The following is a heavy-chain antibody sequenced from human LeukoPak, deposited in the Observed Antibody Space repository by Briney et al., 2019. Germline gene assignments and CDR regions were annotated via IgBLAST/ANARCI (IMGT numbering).Heavy chain of an antibody. CDR2: ISGSGDTT. V-gene: IGHV3-23*01. CDR3: AKGGGGYLDY. Sequence: GGSLRLSCAASGFTFSNFGMTWVRQAPGKCLEWVSTISGSGDTTYYPNSVKGRFTISRDNSKNTLYLQMNSLRAEDTAVYYCAKGGGGYLDYWGQGALVTVSS. D-gene: IGHD2-2*01. J-gene: IGHJ4*02. CDR1: GFTFSNFG.